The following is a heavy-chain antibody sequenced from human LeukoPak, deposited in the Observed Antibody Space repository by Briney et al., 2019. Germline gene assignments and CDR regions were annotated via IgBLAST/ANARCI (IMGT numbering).Heavy chain of an antibody. CDR1: GASISSSSYY. Sequence: SETLSLTCSVSGASISSSSYYWGWIRPPPGKGLEWIGNIYYSGSTYCNPSLKRRVTISVDTSKNQFSLKLSSVTAEDTAVYYCARQTPYQYLDNWGQGTLVTVSS. V-gene: IGHV4-39*01. CDR2: IYYSGST. CDR3: ARQTPYQYLDN. D-gene: IGHD2-15*01. J-gene: IGHJ4*02.